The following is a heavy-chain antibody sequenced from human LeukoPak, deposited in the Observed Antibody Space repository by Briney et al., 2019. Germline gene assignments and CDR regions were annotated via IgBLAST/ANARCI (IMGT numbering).Heavy chain of an antibody. CDR3: ASAADGYKE. CDR1: GFTFSDSG. D-gene: IGHD5-24*01. Sequence: GGSLRLSCAASGFTFSDSGMHWVRQAPEKGLEWVSSITTSSSYIYYADSVKGRFTISRDNAKNSLYLQMNSLRAEDTAVYYCASAADGYKEWGQGTLVTVSS. J-gene: IGHJ4*02. CDR2: ITTSSSYI. V-gene: IGHV3-21*01.